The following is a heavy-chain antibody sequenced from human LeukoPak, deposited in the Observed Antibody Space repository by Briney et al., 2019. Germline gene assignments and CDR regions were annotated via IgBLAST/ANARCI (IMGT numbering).Heavy chain of an antibody. V-gene: IGHV3-23*01. CDR3: AKGDQPLIYGGAFDY. J-gene: IGHJ4*02. Sequence: GGSLRLSCAASGFTFRNFGLNWVRQAPGKRLEWVSTNTVGGGGTFYADSVKGRFTISRDNSKSTLYLHLTSLRAEDTAVYYCAKGDQPLIYGGAFDYWGQGTLVTVSS. CDR1: GFTFRNFG. CDR2: NTVGGGGT. D-gene: IGHD2-2*02.